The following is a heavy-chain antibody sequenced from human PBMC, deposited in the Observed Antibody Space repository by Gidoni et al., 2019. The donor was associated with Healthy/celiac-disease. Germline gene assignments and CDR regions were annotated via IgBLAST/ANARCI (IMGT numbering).Heavy chain of an antibody. CDR1: GYSISSGYY. Sequence: QVQLQESGPGLVKPSETLSLTCAVSGYSISSGYYWGWIRQPPGKGLEWIGSIYHSGSTYYNPSLKSRVTISVDTSKNQFSLKLSSVTAADTAVYYCARDPSSNYDFWSGYRYYFDYWGQGTLVTVSS. D-gene: IGHD3-3*01. J-gene: IGHJ4*02. CDR3: ARDPSSNYDFWSGYRYYFDY. V-gene: IGHV4-38-2*02. CDR2: IYHSGST.